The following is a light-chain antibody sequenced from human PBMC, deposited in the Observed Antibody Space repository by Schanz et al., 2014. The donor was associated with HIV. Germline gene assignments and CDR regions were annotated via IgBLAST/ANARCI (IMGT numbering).Light chain of an antibody. Sequence: QSALTQPASVSGSPGQSITISCTGTSSDIGAYNYVSWYQQHPGKAPKLIISDVSNRPSGVSNRFSGSKSGNTASLTISGLQAEDEADYYCAAWDVNLNGPVFGGGTKLTVL. CDR2: DVS. V-gene: IGLV2-14*03. CDR1: SSDIGAYNY. J-gene: IGLJ2*01. CDR3: AAWDVNLNGPV.